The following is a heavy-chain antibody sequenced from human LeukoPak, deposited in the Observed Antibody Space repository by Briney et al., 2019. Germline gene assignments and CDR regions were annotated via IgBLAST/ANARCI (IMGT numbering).Heavy chain of an antibody. V-gene: IGHV5-51*01. D-gene: IGHD4-23*01. J-gene: IGHJ4*02. CDR2: IYPGDSDT. CDR1: GYSFTNYW. CDR3: ARLRSHYGGNSEQ. Sequence: GESLKISCKGSGYSFTNYWIGWVRQMPGKGLEWMGIIYPGDSDTRYSPSFQGQVTISADKSISTAYLQWSSLKASDTAMYYCARLRSHYGGNSEQWGQGTLVTVSS.